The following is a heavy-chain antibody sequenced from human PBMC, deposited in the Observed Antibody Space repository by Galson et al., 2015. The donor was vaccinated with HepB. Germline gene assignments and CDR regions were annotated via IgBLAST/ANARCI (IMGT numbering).Heavy chain of an antibody. CDR2: IHNTSNT. V-gene: IGHV3-53*01. CDR3: ASLTIA. D-gene: IGHD3-10*01. CDR1: GFTVSSNY. Sequence: SLRLSCAASGFTVSSNYMTWVRQAPGKGLEWVSVIHNTSNTYYADSVKGRFTISRDNSKNTLYLQMNSLRVEDTAVYYCASLTIAWGQGTLVTVSS. J-gene: IGHJ4*02.